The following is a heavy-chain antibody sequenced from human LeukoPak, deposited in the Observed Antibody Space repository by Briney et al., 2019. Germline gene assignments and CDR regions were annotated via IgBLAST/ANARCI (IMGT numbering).Heavy chain of an antibody. Sequence: ATVKVSCKASGYTFTDFYIHWVRQAPGQGLEWMGRIDPDSGGTDSAQKFQGRVTMTRDTSISTAYMEVSRLRSDDTAVYYCASYSGGHFDYWGQGTLVTVSS. CDR3: ASYSGGHFDY. V-gene: IGHV1-2*06. CDR2: IDPDSGGT. D-gene: IGHD2-15*01. CDR1: GYTFTDFY. J-gene: IGHJ4*02.